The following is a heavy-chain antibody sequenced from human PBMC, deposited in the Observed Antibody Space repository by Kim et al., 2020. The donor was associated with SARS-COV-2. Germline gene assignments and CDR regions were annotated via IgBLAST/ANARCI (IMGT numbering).Heavy chain of an antibody. CDR3: AHRQSSPSSGFDP. V-gene: IGHV2-5*01. D-gene: IGHD6-13*01. Sequence: SSPSLKSRLTITKDTSKNQVVLTMTNMDPVDTATYYCAHRQSSPSSGFDPWGQGTLVTVSS. J-gene: IGHJ5*02.